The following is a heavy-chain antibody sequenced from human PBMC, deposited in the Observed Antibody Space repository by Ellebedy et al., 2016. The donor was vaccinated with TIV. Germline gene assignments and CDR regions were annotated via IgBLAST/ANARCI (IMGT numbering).Heavy chain of an antibody. Sequence: SETLSLTCTVSGGSISSYYWSWIRQPPGKGLEWIGYIYYSGSTNYNPSLKSRVTISVDTSKNQFSLKLSSVTAADTAVYYCARRGSSGCIDYWGQGTLVTVSS. J-gene: IGHJ4*02. CDR2: IYYSGST. V-gene: IGHV4-59*08. D-gene: IGHD6-19*01. CDR1: GGSISSYY. CDR3: ARRGSSGCIDY.